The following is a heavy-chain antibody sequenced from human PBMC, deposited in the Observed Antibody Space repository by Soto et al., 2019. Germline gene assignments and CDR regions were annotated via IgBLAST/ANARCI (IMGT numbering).Heavy chain of an antibody. J-gene: IGHJ4*02. Sequence: QVQLVESGGGVVQPGRSLRLSCAASGFTFSRFAIHWVRQAPGKGLEWVAVISYDGSNKYYADSVKGRFTISRDNSKNTLYLQMNSLRAEDTAVYYCARAQQLLCEFDYWGQGALVTVSS. CDR1: GFTFSRFA. D-gene: IGHD2-2*01. V-gene: IGHV3-30-3*01. CDR3: ARAQQLLCEFDY. CDR2: ISYDGSNK.